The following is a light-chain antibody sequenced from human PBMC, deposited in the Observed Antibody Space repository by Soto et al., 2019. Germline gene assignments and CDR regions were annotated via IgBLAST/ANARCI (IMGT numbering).Light chain of an antibody. V-gene: IGLV4-60*02. CDR1: SGHSSYI. J-gene: IGLJ2*01. CDR2: LEGSGSY. CDR3: ETWDSNTRV. Sequence: QSVLTQSSSASASLGSSVKLTCTLSSGHSSYIIAWHQQQPGKAPRYLMKLEGSGSYNKGSGVPDRFSGSSSGADRYLTISNHQLEDEADYYCETWDSNTRVFGGGTKVTVL.